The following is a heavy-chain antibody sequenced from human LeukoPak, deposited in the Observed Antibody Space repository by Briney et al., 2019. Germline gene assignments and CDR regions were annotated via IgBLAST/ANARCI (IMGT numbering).Heavy chain of an antibody. J-gene: IGHJ3*02. V-gene: IGHV4-59*08. D-gene: IGHD7-27*01. CDR1: GDSISGYY. Sequence: SETLSLTCTVSGDSISGYYWSWIRQPPGKGLEWIAYISSSGSTNYNPSLKSRVTISVDRSKNQLSLKLSSVTAADTAVYYCARNWGSYAFDIWGQGTLVTVSS. CDR2: ISSSGST. CDR3: ARNWGSYAFDI.